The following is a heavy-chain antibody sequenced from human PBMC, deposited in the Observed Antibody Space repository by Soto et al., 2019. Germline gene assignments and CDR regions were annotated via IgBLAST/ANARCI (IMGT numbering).Heavy chain of an antibody. CDR3: AGLFPHASSGYHLNY. Sequence: SETLSLTWAVYEGSFSDYYWPWLRQPPGKGLEWIGGINHSGNSNYNPSLRGRVTISVDTSKNQFSLKLQSVTAADTAVFFCAGLFPHASSGYHLNYLGQGTLVTVSS. CDR1: EGSFSDYY. CDR2: INHSGNS. J-gene: IGHJ4*02. D-gene: IGHD3-22*01. V-gene: IGHV4-34*01.